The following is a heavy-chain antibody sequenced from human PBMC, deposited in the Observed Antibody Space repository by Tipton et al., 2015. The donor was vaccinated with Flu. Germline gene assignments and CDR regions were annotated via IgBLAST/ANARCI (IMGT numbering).Heavy chain of an antibody. CDR2: VYSGRST. Sequence: QLVQSGGGLIQPGGSLRLSCAASGFTVSSNYMSWVRQAPGKGLEWVSVVYSGRSTYYADAVKGRFPISRDNSKNTLYLQMNSLRAEDTAVYYCARGRAMLVGGYYFDYWGQGTLVTVSS. D-gene: IGHD3-22*01. CDR1: GFTVSSNY. V-gene: IGHV3-53*01. CDR3: ARGRAMLVGGYYFDY. J-gene: IGHJ4*02.